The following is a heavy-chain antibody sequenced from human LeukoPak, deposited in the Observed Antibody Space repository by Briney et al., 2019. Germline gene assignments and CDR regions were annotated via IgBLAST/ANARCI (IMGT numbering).Heavy chain of an antibody. V-gene: IGHV4-30-4*01. CDR3: ARDGCSGSSCIGNWFDP. D-gene: IGHD2-15*01. Sequence: SETLSLTCTVSGGSIGSGDYFWSWIRQPPGKGLEWIGYMHYTGSTYFNPSLKSRVSTSVDTSKNQFSLKLSSVTAADTAVYYCARDGCSGSSCIGNWFDPWGQGTLVTVSS. J-gene: IGHJ5*02. CDR1: GGSIGSGDYF. CDR2: MHYTGST.